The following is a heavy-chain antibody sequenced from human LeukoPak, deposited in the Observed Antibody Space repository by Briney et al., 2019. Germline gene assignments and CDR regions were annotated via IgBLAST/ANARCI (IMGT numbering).Heavy chain of an antibody. CDR1: GYTFPGYY. J-gene: IGHJ6*02. V-gene: IGHV1-2*02. D-gene: IGHD3-9*01. CDR2: INPNIGAT. Sequence: ASVKVSCKASGYTFPGYYIHWVRQAPGQGLEWVGWINPNIGATNYAQKFQVRVTMTRDTSIYTAYMELSRLRSDDTAVYYCARDVHYDTLTGYSTGMDVWGQGTTVTVSS. CDR3: ARDVHYDTLTGYSTGMDV.